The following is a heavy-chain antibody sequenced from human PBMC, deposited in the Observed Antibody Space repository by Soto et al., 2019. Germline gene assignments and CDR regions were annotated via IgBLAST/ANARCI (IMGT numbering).Heavy chain of an antibody. Sequence: PGGSLRLSCVASGFTFSSYSMNWVRQAPGKGLEWVSSISSSSSHIYYADSVKGRFTISRDNAKNSLSLQINSLRVEDTAVYYCAKDLVLRYFDWLPQYFDYWGQGTLVTVSS. CDR3: AKDLVLRYFDWLPQYFDY. V-gene: IGHV3-21*04. CDR1: GFTFSSYS. J-gene: IGHJ4*02. D-gene: IGHD3-9*01. CDR2: ISSSSSHI.